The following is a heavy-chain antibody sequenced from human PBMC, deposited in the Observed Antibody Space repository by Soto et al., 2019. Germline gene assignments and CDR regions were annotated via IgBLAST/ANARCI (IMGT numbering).Heavy chain of an antibody. CDR1: GFTVSSNY. D-gene: IGHD2-21*02. CDR2: IYSGGST. CDR3: AREPPSHDFPAFDI. V-gene: IGHV3-53*01. Sequence: EVQLVESGGGLIQPGGSLRLSCAASGFTVSSNYMSWVRQAPGKGLEWVSVIYSGGSTYYADSVKGRFTISRDNSKYTLYLQMNSLRAEDTAVYYCAREPPSHDFPAFDIWGQGTMVTVSS. J-gene: IGHJ3*02.